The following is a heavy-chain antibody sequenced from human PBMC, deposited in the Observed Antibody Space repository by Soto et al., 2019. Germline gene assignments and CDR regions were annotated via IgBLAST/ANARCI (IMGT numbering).Heavy chain of an antibody. CDR2: INGGNGNT. Sequence: GASVKVSCKASGYTFTSYAMHWVRQAPGQRLEWMGWINGGNGNTYYSERFQGRVTFTRDTSAGTVYMQLSSLTSEDTAVYYCARDDSGFSGSHYIDYFNYWGQGALVTVSS. D-gene: IGHD1-26*01. CDR3: ARDDSGFSGSHYIDYFNY. CDR1: GYTFTSYA. V-gene: IGHV1-3*01. J-gene: IGHJ4*02.